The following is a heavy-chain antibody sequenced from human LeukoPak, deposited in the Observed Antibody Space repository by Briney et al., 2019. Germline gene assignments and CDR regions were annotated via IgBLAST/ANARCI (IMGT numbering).Heavy chain of an antibody. CDR3: ARGRGLTSTGYYYYYMDV. CDR1: GGSISSGGYY. CDR2: IYYSGST. V-gene: IGHV4-31*03. J-gene: IGHJ6*03. D-gene: IGHD1-1*01. Sequence: SETLSLTCTVSGGSISSGGYYWSWIGQHPGKGLEWIGYIYYSGSTYYNPSLKSRVTISVGTSKNQFSLKLSSVTAADTAVYYCARGRGLTSTGYYYYYMDVWGKGTTVTVSS.